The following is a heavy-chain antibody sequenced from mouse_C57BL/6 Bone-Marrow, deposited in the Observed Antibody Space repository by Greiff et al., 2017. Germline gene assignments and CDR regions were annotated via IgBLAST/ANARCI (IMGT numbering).Heavy chain of an antibody. J-gene: IGHJ3*01. CDR2: IDPSDSYT. V-gene: IGHV1-50*01. CDR3: APHICYYGSSLFAY. CDR1: GYTFTSYW. D-gene: IGHD1-1*01. Sequence: VQLQQPGAELVKPGASVKLSCKASGYTFTSYWMQWVKQRPGQGLEWIGEIDPSDSYTNYNQKFKGKATLTVDTSSSTAYMQLSSLTSEDSAVSYCAPHICYYGSSLFAYWGRGTVVTVSA.